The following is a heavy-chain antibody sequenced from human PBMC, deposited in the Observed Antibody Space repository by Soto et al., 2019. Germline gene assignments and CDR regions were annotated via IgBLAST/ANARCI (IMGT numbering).Heavy chain of an antibody. CDR2: IYYSGST. CDR3: ARRIGYSYGLRFDY. Sequence: QVQLQESGPGLVKPSETLSLTCTVSGGSISSYYWSWIRQPPGKGLEWIGYIYYSGSTNYNPSLKSRGTISVDTSKNQFSLKLSSVTAADTAVYYCARRIGYSYGLRFDYWGQGTLVTVSS. D-gene: IGHD5-18*01. V-gene: IGHV4-59*01. J-gene: IGHJ4*02. CDR1: GGSISSYY.